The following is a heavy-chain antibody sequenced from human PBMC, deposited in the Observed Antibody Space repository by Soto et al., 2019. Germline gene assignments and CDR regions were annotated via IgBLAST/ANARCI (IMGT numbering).Heavy chain of an antibody. CDR2: ISPMFGAA. V-gene: IGHV1-69*19. CDR3: AREVQVHTPAFVY. Sequence: QVQLVQSGAEMKKPGSSVKVSCQSSGGTFNTYAMNWVRQAPGQGPEWMGDISPMFGAANYAPKFQGRVTITADEHTGTSHMQLSSLTSEDTALYFCAREVQVHTPAFVYWGQGTLVTVSS. CDR1: GGTFNTYA. J-gene: IGHJ4*02. D-gene: IGHD3-10*01.